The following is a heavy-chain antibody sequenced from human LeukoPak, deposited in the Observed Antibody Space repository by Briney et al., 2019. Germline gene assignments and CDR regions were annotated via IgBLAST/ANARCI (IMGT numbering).Heavy chain of an antibody. Sequence: SETLSLTCAVYGGSFSGYYWSWIRQPPGKGLEWIGEINHSGSTNYNPSLKSRVTISVDTSKNQFSLKLSSVTAADTAVYYCARGFEFSSSSGPYYFDYWGQGTLVTVSS. D-gene: IGHD6-6*01. CDR3: ARGFEFSSSSGPYYFDY. V-gene: IGHV4-34*01. J-gene: IGHJ4*02. CDR1: GGSFSGYY. CDR2: INHSGST.